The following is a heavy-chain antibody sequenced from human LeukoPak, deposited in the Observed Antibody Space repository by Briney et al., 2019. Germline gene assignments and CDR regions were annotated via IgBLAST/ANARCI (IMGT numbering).Heavy chain of an antibody. CDR1: GYSFISYW. CDR2: IYPGDSDT. Sequence: GESLKISCKGSGYSFISYWIGWVRQMPGKGLEWMGIIYPGDSDTRYSPSFQGQVTISADKSISTAYLRWSSLKASDTAMYFCARRPQQWLVQISGAFDIWGQGTMVTVSS. J-gene: IGHJ3*02. CDR3: ARRPQQWLVQISGAFDI. D-gene: IGHD6-19*01. V-gene: IGHV5-51*01.